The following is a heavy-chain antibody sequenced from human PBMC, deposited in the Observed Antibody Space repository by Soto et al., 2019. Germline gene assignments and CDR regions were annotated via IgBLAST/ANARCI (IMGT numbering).Heavy chain of an antibody. CDR1: GGSISSSSYY. V-gene: IGHV4-39*01. CDR2: IYYSGST. CDR3: ARHLVTQLAVVAATPGVVDY. J-gene: IGHJ4*02. D-gene: IGHD2-15*01. Sequence: QLQLQESGPGLVKPSETLSLTCTVSGGSISSSSYYWGWIRQPPGKGLEWIGSIYYSGSTYYNPSLKSRVTISVDTSKNQFSLLLSSVTAADTAVYYCARHLVTQLAVVAATPGVVDYWGQGTLVTVSS.